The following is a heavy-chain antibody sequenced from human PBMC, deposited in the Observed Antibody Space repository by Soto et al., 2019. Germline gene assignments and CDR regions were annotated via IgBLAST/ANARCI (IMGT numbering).Heavy chain of an antibody. J-gene: IGHJ5*02. CDR1: GGSISSYY. D-gene: IGHD3-9*01. CDR2: IYYSGST. V-gene: IGHV4-59*01. CDR3: ARDLVYYDILTGYPNNWFDP. Sequence: PSETLSLTCTVSGGSISSYYWSWIRQPPGKGLEWIGYIYYSGSTNYNPSLKSRVTISVDTSKNQFSLKLSSVTAADTAVYYCARDLVYYDILTGYPNNWFDPWGQGTLVTVSS.